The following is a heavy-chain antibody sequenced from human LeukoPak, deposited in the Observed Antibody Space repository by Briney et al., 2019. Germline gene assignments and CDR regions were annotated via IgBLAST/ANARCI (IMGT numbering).Heavy chain of an antibody. J-gene: IGHJ4*02. CDR2: ISISADMT. D-gene: IGHD4/OR15-4a*01. Sequence: GGSLRLSCAASGFTFSSYAMSWVRQAPGKGLEWVSGISISADMTYYADSVQGRFIISRDNSKNTLYLQMDSLRVEDTAVYYCANEEVPNDYWGQGTLVTVSS. V-gene: IGHV3-23*01. CDR3: ANEEVPNDY. CDR1: GFTFSSYA.